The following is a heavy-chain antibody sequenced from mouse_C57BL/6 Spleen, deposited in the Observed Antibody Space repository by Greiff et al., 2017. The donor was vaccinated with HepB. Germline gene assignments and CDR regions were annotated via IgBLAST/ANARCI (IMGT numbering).Heavy chain of an antibody. D-gene: IGHD2-4*01. CDR1: GYTFTSYW. V-gene: IGHV1-74*01. J-gene: IGHJ3*01. CDR2: IHPSDSDT. CDR3: AMGDDYDGTY. Sequence: QVHVKQPGAELVKPGASVKVSCKASGYTFTSYWMHWVKQRPGQGLEWIGRIHPSDSDTNYNQKFKGKATLTVDKSSSTAYMQLSSLTSEDSAVYYCAMGDDYDGTYWGQGTLVTVSA.